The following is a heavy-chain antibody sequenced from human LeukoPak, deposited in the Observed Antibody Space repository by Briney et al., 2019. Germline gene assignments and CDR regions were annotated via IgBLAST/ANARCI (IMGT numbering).Heavy chain of an antibody. CDR2: ISGNGGST. Sequence: GGSLRLSCAASGFTFSTYATSWVRQAPGKGLEWVSGISGNGGSTYHADSVKGRFTISRDISRNTLYLQMNSLRAEGTAVYYCAKSDGFGSYYYGMDVWGQGTTVTVSS. CDR1: GFTFSTYA. J-gene: IGHJ6*02. V-gene: IGHV3-23*01. D-gene: IGHD5-18*01. CDR3: AKSDGFGSYYYGMDV.